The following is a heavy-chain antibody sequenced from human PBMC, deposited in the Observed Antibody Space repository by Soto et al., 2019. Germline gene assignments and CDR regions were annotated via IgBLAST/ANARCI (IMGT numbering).Heavy chain of an antibody. V-gene: IGHV3-23*01. Sequence: GGSLRLSCAASGFTFSSYAMSWVRQAPGKGLEWVSAISGSGGSTYYADSVKGRFTISRDNSKNTLYLQMNSLRAEDAAVYYCAKDRSPYYDILTGTPGVFDYWGQGTLVTVSS. CDR3: AKDRSPYYDILTGTPGVFDY. J-gene: IGHJ4*02. CDR2: ISGSGGST. CDR1: GFTFSSYA. D-gene: IGHD3-9*01.